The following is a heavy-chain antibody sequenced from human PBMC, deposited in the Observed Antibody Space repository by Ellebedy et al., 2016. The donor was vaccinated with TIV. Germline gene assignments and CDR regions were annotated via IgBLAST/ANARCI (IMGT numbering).Heavy chain of an antibody. CDR2: INHSGST. Sequence: SETLSLTCAVYGGSFSGYYWSWIRQPPGKGLEWIGEINHSGSTNYNPSLKSRVTISVDTSKNQFSLKLSSVTAADTAVYYCARRGDWLLAPRWLDPWGQGTLVTVSS. CDR3: ARRGDWLLAPRWLDP. V-gene: IGHV4-34*01. D-gene: IGHD3-9*01. CDR1: GGSFSGYY. J-gene: IGHJ5*02.